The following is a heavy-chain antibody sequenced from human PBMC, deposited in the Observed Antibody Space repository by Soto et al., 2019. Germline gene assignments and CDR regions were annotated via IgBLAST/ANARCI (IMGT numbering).Heavy chain of an antibody. Sequence: ASVKVSCKVSGYTLTELSMHWVRQAPGKGLEWMGGFDPEDGETIYAQKFQGRVTMTEDTSTDTAYMELSSLRSEDTAVYYSSTVDNAFMGGLRFVYFDYWGQGPLVTVS. CDR1: GYTLTELS. D-gene: IGHD5-12*01. J-gene: IGHJ4*02. V-gene: IGHV1-24*01. CDR3: STVDNAFMGGLRFVYFDY. CDR2: FDPEDGET.